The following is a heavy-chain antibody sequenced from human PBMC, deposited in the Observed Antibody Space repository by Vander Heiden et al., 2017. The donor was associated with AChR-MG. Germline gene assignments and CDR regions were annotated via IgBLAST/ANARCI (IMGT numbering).Heavy chain of an antibody. CDR3: ARTELRWGASFDF. V-gene: IGHV5-51*01. J-gene: IGHJ3*01. Sequence: EVQLVQSGAEVKEPGESLTISCKTSAYSFTSKWMGWVRRMPGKGREWLGSIYPDDSDTRYGPSFEGQVTFSVDKSISTAYLHCSSLKASDTAMYFCARTELRWGASFDFWGHGTMVTVSS. CDR2: IYPDDSDT. D-gene: IGHD1-26*01. CDR1: AYSFTSKW.